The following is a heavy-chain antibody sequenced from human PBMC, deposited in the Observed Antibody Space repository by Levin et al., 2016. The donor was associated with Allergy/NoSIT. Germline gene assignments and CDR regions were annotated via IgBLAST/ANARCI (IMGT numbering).Heavy chain of an antibody. CDR3: ARGFFDNTLSSGFDF. J-gene: IGHJ4*02. Sequence: GESLKISCAASGFTFTTYAIHWVRQAPGKGLEWVTVISSDGSNKDYADSVKGRFTISRDNSKNAVYLQMNSLRVEDTAVYYCARGFFDNTLSSGFDFWGQGTLVTVSS. CDR1: GFTFTTYA. V-gene: IGHV3-30*04. D-gene: IGHD1-14*01. CDR2: ISSDGSNK.